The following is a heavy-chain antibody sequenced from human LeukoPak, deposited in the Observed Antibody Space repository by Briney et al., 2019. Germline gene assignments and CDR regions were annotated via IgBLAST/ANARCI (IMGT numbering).Heavy chain of an antibody. CDR1: GGSISSYY. V-gene: IGHV4-59*08. CDR3: ARRLPVAVASDI. CDR2: IYYSGST. D-gene: IGHD6-19*01. J-gene: IGHJ3*02. Sequence: NPSETLSLTCTVSGGSISSYYWSWIRQPPGKGLEWIGYIYYSGSTNYNPSLKSRVTISVDTSRNQFSLKVSSVSAADTAMYYCARRLPVAVASDIWGQGTMVTVSS.